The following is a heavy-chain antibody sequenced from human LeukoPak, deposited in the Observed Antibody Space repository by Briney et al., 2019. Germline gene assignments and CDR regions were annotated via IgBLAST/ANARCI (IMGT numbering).Heavy chain of an antibody. D-gene: IGHD5-18*01. J-gene: IGHJ3*02. CDR1: GLTFSSYA. Sequence: GGSLRLSCAASGLTFSSYAMSWVRQAPGKGLEWVSAISGSGGSTYYADSVKGRFTISRDNSKNTLYLQMNSLRAEDTAVYYCAKETSRGYSYGYNAFDIWGQGTMVTVSS. CDR2: ISGSGGST. CDR3: AKETSRGYSYGYNAFDI. V-gene: IGHV3-23*01.